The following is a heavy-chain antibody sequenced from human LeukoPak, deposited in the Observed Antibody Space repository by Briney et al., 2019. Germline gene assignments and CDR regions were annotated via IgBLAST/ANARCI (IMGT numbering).Heavy chain of an antibody. D-gene: IGHD3-9*01. V-gene: IGHV1-18*01. CDR1: GGTFSSYA. J-gene: IGHJ6*02. CDR3: ARDGTDYDILTGYPTYYYYYGMDV. Sequence: ASVKVSCKASGGTFSSYAISWVRQAPGQGLEWMGWISAYNGNTNYAQKLQGRVTMTTDTSTSTAYMELRSLRSDDTAVYYCARDGTDYDILTGYPTYYYYYGMDVWGQGTTVTVSS. CDR2: ISAYNGNT.